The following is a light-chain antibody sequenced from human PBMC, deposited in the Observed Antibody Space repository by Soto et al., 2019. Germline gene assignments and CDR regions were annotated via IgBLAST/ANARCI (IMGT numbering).Light chain of an antibody. CDR1: QSISSY. CDR3: QQSYSTPRT. Sequence: DIPMTQSPSSLSASVGDRVTITCRASQSISSYLKSYQQKPGKAPKLLIYAASSLQSGVPSRFSGSGSGTDFTLTISSLQPEDFATYYCQQSYSTPRTFGQGTKLEIK. V-gene: IGKV1-39*01. J-gene: IGKJ2*01. CDR2: AAS.